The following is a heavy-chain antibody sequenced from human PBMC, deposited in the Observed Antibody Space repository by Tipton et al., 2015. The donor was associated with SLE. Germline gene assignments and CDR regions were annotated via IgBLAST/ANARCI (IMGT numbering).Heavy chain of an antibody. J-gene: IGHJ3*02. D-gene: IGHD3-22*01. CDR3: ARGVVVIGSYAFDI. CDR1: GGSISSHY. V-gene: IGHV4-59*11. Sequence: TLSLTCTVSGGSISSHYWTWIRQPPGKGLEWIGSIYYSGSTNYNPSLKSRVTISVDTSKNQFSLKLSSVTAADTAVYYCARGVVVIGSYAFDIWGQGTMVTVSS. CDR2: IYYSGST.